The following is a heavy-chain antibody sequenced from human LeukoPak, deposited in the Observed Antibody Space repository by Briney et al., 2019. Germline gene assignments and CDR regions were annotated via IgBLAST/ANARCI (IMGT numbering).Heavy chain of an antibody. J-gene: IGHJ4*02. CDR1: RYTLTQLS. CDR3: TTGTSTFIAAPGRY. Sequence: ASVKVSCKVSRYTLTQLSMHWVRQAPGKGLEWVGGFDPEDGETIYAQKFQGRVTMTEDTSTDTAYMELSSMRSEDTAVYYCTTGTSTFIAAPGRYWGQGTLVIVPS. V-gene: IGHV1-24*01. CDR2: FDPEDGET. D-gene: IGHD6-13*01.